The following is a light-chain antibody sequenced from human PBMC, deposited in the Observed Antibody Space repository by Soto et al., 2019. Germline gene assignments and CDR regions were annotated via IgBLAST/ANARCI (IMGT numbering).Light chain of an antibody. J-gene: IGLJ1*01. CDR2: EVS. CDR3: SSYARTYILYF. Sequence: QSALTQPPSASGSPGQSVTISCTGTSSDVGAYNYVSWYQQHPGKAPKLMIYEVSKRPSGVPDRFSGSKSGNTASLTVSGLQAEDEAYYYCSSYARTYILYFFGTGTK. CDR1: SSDVGAYNY. V-gene: IGLV2-8*01.